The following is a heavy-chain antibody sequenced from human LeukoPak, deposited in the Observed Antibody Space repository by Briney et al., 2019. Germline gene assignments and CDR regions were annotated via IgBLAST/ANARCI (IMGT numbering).Heavy chain of an antibody. J-gene: IGHJ6*02. Sequence: GESLRLSCAASGLTFSSYAMSWVRQAPGKGLEWVSAISKSGGSTYYADSVKGRFTISRDNSKNTLYLQMNSVGVEDTAVYYCAIWGYCSGGSCYVSAYYYGMDVWGQGTTVTVSS. CDR2: ISKSGGST. D-gene: IGHD2-15*01. V-gene: IGHV3-23*01. CDR1: GLTFSSYA. CDR3: AIWGYCSGGSCYVSAYYYGMDV.